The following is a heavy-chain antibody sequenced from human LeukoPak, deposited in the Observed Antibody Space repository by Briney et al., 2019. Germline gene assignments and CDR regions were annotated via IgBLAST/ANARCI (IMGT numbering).Heavy chain of an antibody. J-gene: IGHJ6*03. Sequence: GGSLRLSCAASGFTVRSTYLSWVRQAPGGGLEWVSMLHSGGSTDYADSVKGRFTSSRDGSNNTLYLQMNSLRAEDTAVYYCARELHGSPLMDVWGKGTTVTVSS. CDR2: LHSGGST. V-gene: IGHV3-66*01. CDR1: GFTVRSTY. D-gene: IGHD1-26*01. CDR3: ARELHGSPLMDV.